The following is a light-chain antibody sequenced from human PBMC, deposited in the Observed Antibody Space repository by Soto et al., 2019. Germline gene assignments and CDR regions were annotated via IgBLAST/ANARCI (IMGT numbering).Light chain of an antibody. Sequence: DIQMTQSPSSLSASVGDRVTITCRASQGISNYLAWYQQKPGKVPKLLIYAASTMQSGVPARFSGSGSGTDFTLTISSLEPEDVAVYYCQKYSDGPFTFGHGTRLEIK. J-gene: IGKJ5*01. CDR1: QGISNY. V-gene: IGKV1-27*01. CDR3: QKYSDGPFT. CDR2: AAS.